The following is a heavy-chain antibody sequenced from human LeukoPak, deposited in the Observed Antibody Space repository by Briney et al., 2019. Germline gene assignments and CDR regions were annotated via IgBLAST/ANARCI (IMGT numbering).Heavy chain of an antibody. Sequence: PGESLKISCKGSGYSFTSYWITWVRQMPGKGLEWMGRIDPSDSYTNYSPSFQGHVTISADKSISTAYLQWSSLKASDTAMYYCARHLPSTYYYDSSACPPDDYWGQGTLVTVSS. CDR1: GYSFTSYW. CDR3: ARHLPSTYYYDSSACPPDDY. CDR2: IDPSDSYT. J-gene: IGHJ4*02. V-gene: IGHV5-10-1*01. D-gene: IGHD3-22*01.